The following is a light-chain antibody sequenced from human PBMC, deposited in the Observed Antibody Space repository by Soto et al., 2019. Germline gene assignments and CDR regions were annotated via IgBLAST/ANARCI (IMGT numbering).Light chain of an antibody. J-gene: IGLJ1*01. V-gene: IGLV2-18*02. CDR2: DVS. CDR3: SSYTSSSTYV. Sequence: QSVLNQPPSVSGSPRQSVAISCTGTSSDVGGSNGVSWYQQPPGTAPKLMIYDVSNRPSGVPDRFSGSKSGNTASLTISGLQAEDEGDYYCSSYTSSSTYVFGTGTKVT. CDR1: SSDVGGSNG.